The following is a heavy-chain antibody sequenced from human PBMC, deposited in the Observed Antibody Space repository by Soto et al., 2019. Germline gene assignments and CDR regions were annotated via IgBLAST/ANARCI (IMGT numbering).Heavy chain of an antibody. CDR2: ISSSGSTT. CDR1: GFMFSSYE. J-gene: IGHJ6*02. D-gene: IGHD1-7*01. V-gene: IGHV3-48*03. CDR3: ARGRTRTDRGLDV. Sequence: GGSLRLSCSASGFMFSSYEINWVRQAPGKGLEWVSYISSSGSTTYFADSVKGRFTISRDNAKNSLYLQMFSLRAEDTAVYYCARGRTRTDRGLDVWGQGTTVTVSS.